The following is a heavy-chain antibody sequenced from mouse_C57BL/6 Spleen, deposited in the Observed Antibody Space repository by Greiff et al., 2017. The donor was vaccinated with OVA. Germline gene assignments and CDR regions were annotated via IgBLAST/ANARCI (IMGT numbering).Heavy chain of an antibody. D-gene: IGHD2-5*01. J-gene: IGHJ3*01. Sequence: QVQLQQSGAELARPGASVKLSCKASGYTFTSYGISWVKQRTGQGLEWIGEIYPRSGNTYYNEKFKGKATLTADKSSSTAYMELRSLTSEDSAVYFCARRSNYRWGQGTLVTVSA. CDR2: IYPRSGNT. CDR1: GYTFTSYG. CDR3: ARRSNYR. V-gene: IGHV1-81*01.